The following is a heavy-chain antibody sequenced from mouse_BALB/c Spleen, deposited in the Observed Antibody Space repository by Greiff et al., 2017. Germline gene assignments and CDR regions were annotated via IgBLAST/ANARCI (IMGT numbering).Heavy chain of an antibody. CDR2: ISSGGST. D-gene: IGHD2-3*01. Sequence: DVKLQESGGGLVKPGGSLKLSCAASGFTFSSYAMSWVRQTPEKRLEWVASISSGGSTYYPDSVKGRFTISRDNARNILYLQMSSLRSEDTAMYYCARPIYDGYPAWFAYWGQGTLVTVSA. J-gene: IGHJ3*01. CDR1: GFTFSSYA. V-gene: IGHV5-6-5*01. CDR3: ARPIYDGYPAWFAY.